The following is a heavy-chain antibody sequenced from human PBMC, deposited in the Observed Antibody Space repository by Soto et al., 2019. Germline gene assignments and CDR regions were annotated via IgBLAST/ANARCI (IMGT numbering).Heavy chain of an antibody. CDR2: IIPILGIA. V-gene: IGHV1-69*02. J-gene: IGHJ4*02. Sequence: SVKVSCKASGGTFSSYTISWVRQAPGQGLEWMGRIIPILGIANYAQKFQGRVTITADKSTSTAYMELSSLRSEDTAVYYCARGESIVVVIDSLDDWGQGTLVTVSS. D-gene: IGHD2-21*01. CDR3: ARGESIVVVIDSLDD. CDR1: GGTFSSYT.